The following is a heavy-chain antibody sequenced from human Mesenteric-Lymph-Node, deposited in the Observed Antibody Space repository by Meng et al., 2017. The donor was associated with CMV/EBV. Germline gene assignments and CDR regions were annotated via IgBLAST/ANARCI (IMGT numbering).Heavy chain of an antibody. J-gene: IGHJ5*02. Sequence: LSCAASGFTFSSNYMSWVRQAPGKGLEWVSVIYSGGSTYYADSVKGRFTISRHNPKNTLYLQMNSLRAEDTAVYYCARQVTRGDFEATWGQGTLVTVSS. CDR2: IYSGGST. V-gene: IGHV3-53*04. CDR1: GFTFSSNY. CDR3: ARQVTRGDFEAT. D-gene: IGHD2-21*02.